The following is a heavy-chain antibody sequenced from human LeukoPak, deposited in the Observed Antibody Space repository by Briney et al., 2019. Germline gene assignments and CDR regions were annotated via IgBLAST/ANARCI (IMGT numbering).Heavy chain of an antibody. V-gene: IGHV4-34*01. J-gene: IGHJ4*03. D-gene: IGHD6-13*01. CDR2: INDSGST. CDR3: ARLMVWGRSWYPPPFDL. Sequence: PSETLSLTCAVYGGSFSGYYWSWIRQPPGKGLEWIGEINDSGSTNYNPSLKSRVTISVDTSKNQFSLKLSSVTAADTVVYYFARLMVWGRSWYPPPFDLRGHGTLVPVPS. CDR1: GGSFSGYY.